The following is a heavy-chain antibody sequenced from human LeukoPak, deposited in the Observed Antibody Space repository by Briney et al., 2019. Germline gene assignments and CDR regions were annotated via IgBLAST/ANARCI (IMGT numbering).Heavy chain of an antibody. V-gene: IGHV3-74*01. J-gene: IGHJ4*02. D-gene: IGHD2-21*02. Sequence: GGSLRLSCAASGFTFSSYWMHWVRQAPGKGLVWVSRINSDGSSTSYADSVKGRFTISRDNAKNSLYLQMNSLRAEDTAVYYCARRYCGGDCYSPYFDYWGQGTLVTVSS. CDR3: ARRYCGGDCYSPYFDY. CDR2: INSDGSST. CDR1: GFTFSSYW.